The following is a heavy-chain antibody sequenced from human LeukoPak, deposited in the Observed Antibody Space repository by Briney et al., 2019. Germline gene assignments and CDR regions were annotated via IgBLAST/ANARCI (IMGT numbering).Heavy chain of an antibody. CDR3: ARPVVLGAYLRGAYYFDS. V-gene: IGHV3-33*01. D-gene: IGHD3-16*01. CDR2: IWYDGSDK. J-gene: IGHJ4*02. CDR1: GFTFSNYG. Sequence: PGGSLRLSCAASGFTFSNYGMHWVRQAPGKGLEWVAVIWYDGSDKYHADSVKGRFTISRDNSKNTLYLQMNSLRVEDTAVYYCARPVVLGAYLRGAYYFDSWGQGTLVTASS.